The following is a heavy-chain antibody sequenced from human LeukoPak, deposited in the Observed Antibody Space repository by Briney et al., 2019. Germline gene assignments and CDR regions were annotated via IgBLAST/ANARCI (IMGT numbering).Heavy chain of an antibody. V-gene: IGHV4-59*01. D-gene: IGHD3-22*01. J-gene: IGHJ4*02. Sequence: PSETLSLTCTVSGGSISRYYWSWIRQAPGKGLEWIGDIYYGGNTNYKPSLKSRVTISVDTSRNQFSLNLRSVTAADPAVYYCARASETTYYYDRSGYYYVPYFDYWGQGTLVAVSS. CDR3: ARASETTYYYDRSGYYYVPYFDY. CDR1: GGSISRYY. CDR2: IYYGGNT.